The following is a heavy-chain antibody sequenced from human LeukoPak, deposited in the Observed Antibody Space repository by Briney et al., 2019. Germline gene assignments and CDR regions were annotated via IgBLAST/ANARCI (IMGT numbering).Heavy chain of an antibody. Sequence: SETLSLTCAVYGGSFSGYYWSWIRQPPGKGLEWIGEINHSGSTNYNPSLKSRVTISVDTSKNQFPLKLSSVTAADTAVYYCASWSYWGQGTLVTVSS. D-gene: IGHD3-3*01. J-gene: IGHJ4*02. CDR3: ASWSY. CDR1: GGSFSGYY. V-gene: IGHV4-34*01. CDR2: INHSGST.